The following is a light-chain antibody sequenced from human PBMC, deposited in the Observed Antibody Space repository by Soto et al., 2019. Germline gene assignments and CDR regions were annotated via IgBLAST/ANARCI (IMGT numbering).Light chain of an antibody. V-gene: IGKV1-5*03. J-gene: IGKJ1*01. CDR1: QNIRSW. Sequence: NLFAYVKSRDIITLLASQNIRSWLAWYQQKPGKAPKLLIYKASNLGSGVPSRFSGAGSGTEFIRTSCSHQSCDVAINYWQQYNADGVFGEGTKVDIK. CDR3: QQYNADGV. CDR2: KAS.